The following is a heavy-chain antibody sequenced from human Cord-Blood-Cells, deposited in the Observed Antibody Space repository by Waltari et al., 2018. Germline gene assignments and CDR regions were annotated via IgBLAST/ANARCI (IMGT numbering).Heavy chain of an antibody. D-gene: IGHD6-6*01. CDR2: RNTNSGNT. CDR3: ARGQPGSSSGDWYFDL. V-gene: IGHV1-8*01. J-gene: IGHJ2*01. CDR1: GYTFTSYD. Sequence: QVQLVQSGAEVKKPGASVKVSCKASGYTFTSYDINWVRQATGQGLERMGWRNTNSGNTGYAQKFQGRVTMTRNTSISTAYMELSSLRSEDTAVYYCARGQPGSSSGDWYFDLWGRGTLVTVSS.